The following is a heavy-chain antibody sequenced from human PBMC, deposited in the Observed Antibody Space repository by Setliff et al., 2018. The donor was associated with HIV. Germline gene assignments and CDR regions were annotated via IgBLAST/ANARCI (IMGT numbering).Heavy chain of an antibody. CDR3: VRGVQSPPHYSYYYMDV. D-gene: IGHD3-3*01. CDR2: IIPILGVA. CDR1: KSTFNSHT. V-gene: IGHV1-69*02. J-gene: IGHJ6*03. Sequence: SVKVSCKASKSTFNSHTINWVRQAPGQGLDWMGRIIPILGVANYAQRFQGKVTITADKSTSTAYMELTSLRFDDTAMYYCVRGVQSPPHYSYYYMDVWGEGTMVTVSS.